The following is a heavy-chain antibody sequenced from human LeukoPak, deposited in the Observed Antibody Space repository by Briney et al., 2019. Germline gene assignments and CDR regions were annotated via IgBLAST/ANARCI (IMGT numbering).Heavy chain of an antibody. Sequence: GGSLRLSCAASGFTFSSYAMSWVRQAPGKGLEWVSAISGSGSTTYYADSVKGRFTIFRDNSKNTLYLQMSSLRAEDTAVYYCAKADSLVRGVIDYWGQGTLVTVSS. D-gene: IGHD3-10*01. CDR3: AKADSLVRGVIDY. J-gene: IGHJ4*02. V-gene: IGHV3-23*01. CDR1: GFTFSSYA. CDR2: ISGSGSTT.